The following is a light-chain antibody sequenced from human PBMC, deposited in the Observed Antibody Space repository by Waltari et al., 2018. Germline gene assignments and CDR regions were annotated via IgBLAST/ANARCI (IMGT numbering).Light chain of an antibody. CDR2: EGS. CDR1: STDVGSYNL. J-gene: IGLJ1*01. Sequence: QSALTQPASASGSPGQSITISCTGTSTDVGSYNLVSWYQQHPGKDPKLMMYEGSKRPSGVSNRFSGSKSGNTASLTISGLQAEDEADYYCCSYAGSSTYVFGTGTKVTVL. CDR3: CSYAGSSTYV. V-gene: IGLV2-23*01.